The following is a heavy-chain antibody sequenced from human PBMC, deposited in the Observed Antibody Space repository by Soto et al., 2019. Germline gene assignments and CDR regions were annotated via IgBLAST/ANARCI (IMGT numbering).Heavy chain of an antibody. V-gene: IGHV1-2*02. D-gene: IGHD3-10*01. CDR1: GYTFTGHY. CDR3: ARDLCPLGSGTACPLYGLDI. J-gene: IGHJ6*02. Sequence: QVQLVQSGAEVKPPGASVKVSCKASGYTFTGHYMHWVRQVSGKRLEHLGWLKSDNGGTYYAPKFQGRVTFTRNTSTSTASVELNGLQSDDTAVYFCARDLCPLGSGTACPLYGLDIWGQGTTVVVS. CDR2: LKSDNGGT.